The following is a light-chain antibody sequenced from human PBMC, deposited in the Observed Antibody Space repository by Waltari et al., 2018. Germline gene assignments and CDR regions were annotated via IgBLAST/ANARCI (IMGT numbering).Light chain of an antibody. J-gene: IGKJ1*01. CDR2: GAS. V-gene: IGKV3-20*01. CDR3: QKYGTLPAT. CDR1: QSVSSW. Sequence: EIVLTQSPGTLSLSPGERATLSCRASQSVSSWLAGYQQKPGQAPRLLIYGASSRATGIPDRFSGSGSGTDFSLTISRLEPEDFAVYYCQKYGTLPATFGQGTKVEIK.